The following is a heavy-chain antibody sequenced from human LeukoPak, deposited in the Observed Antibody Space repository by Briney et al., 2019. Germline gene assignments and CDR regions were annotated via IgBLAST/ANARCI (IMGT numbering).Heavy chain of an antibody. CDR3: ARDSSGNFPGGAFDI. CDR2: INPNSGGT. V-gene: IGHV1-2*02. J-gene: IGHJ3*02. D-gene: IGHD3-22*01. Sequence: GASVTVSCKASGCTFTDYYIHWVRQAPGQGLEWMGWINPNSGGTNYGEKFQGRVTMTRDTSISTAYMELNRLRSDDTAVYYCARDSSGNFPGGAFDIWGQGTMVTVSS. CDR1: GCTFTDYY.